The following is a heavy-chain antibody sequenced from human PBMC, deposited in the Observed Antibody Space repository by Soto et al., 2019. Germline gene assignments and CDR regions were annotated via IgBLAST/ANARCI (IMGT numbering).Heavy chain of an antibody. J-gene: IGHJ5*02. V-gene: IGHV4-34*01. CDR2: INPSGRT. Sequence: SETLSLTCVVSGDSFRDYYWSWIRQSPGVGLEWIGEINPSGRTEYNPSLRGRVTLSVDTSKNQFSLTLSTMTAADTAVCYCARTGNRGVGPWGQGTPVTVSS. CDR1: GDSFRDYY. CDR3: ARTGNRGVGP. D-gene: IGHD3-10*01.